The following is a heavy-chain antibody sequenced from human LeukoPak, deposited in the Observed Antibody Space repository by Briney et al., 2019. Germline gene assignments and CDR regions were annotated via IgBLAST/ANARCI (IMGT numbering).Heavy chain of an antibody. CDR1: GFTFSSYA. Sequence: PGGSLRLSCAASGFTFSSYAMSWVRQAPGKGPEWVSSISDIGDSTYYADSVKGRFTISRDNSKNTLFLQMNSLRAEDTAVYYCATPRGIVVVVAAPSFDYWGQGTLVTVSS. V-gene: IGHV3-23*01. CDR2: ISDIGDST. CDR3: ATPRGIVVVVAAPSFDY. J-gene: IGHJ4*02. D-gene: IGHD2-15*01.